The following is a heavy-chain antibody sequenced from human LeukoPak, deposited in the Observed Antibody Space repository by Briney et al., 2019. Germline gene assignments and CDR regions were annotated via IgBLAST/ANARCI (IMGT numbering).Heavy chain of an antibody. CDR2: ISGSGGST. D-gene: IGHD3-3*01. J-gene: IGHJ4*02. CDR1: GGSISSGGYY. V-gene: IGHV3-23*01. CDR3: AKDGFWSGYYNRAFDY. Sequence: PSETLSLTCTVSGGSISSGGYYWSWIRQAPGKGLEWVSAISGSGGSTYYADSVKGRFTISRDNSKNTLYLQMNSLRAEDTAVYYCAKDGFWSGYYNRAFDYWGQGTLVTVSS.